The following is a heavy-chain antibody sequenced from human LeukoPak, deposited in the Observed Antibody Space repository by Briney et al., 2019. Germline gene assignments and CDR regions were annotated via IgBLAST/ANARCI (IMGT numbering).Heavy chain of an antibody. J-gene: IGHJ1*01. CDR3: AMGFWYEEYFQH. CDR1: GASVSSYY. D-gene: IGHD6-13*01. Sequence: SETLSLTCTVSGASVSSYYWSWIRQPPGKGLEWLGYIYYSGSTNYNPSLKSRITISVDTSKNQFSLRLSSVTAADTAVYFCAMGFWYEEYFQHWGQGSLVIVSS. V-gene: IGHV4-59*02. CDR2: IYYSGST.